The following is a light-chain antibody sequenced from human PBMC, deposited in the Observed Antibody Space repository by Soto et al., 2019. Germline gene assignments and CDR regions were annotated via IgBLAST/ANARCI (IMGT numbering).Light chain of an antibody. CDR2: GTS. V-gene: IGKV3-15*01. CDR3: QQYNNWPIT. J-gene: IGKJ5*01. CDR1: QSVSSN. Sequence: EIVMTQSPATLSVSPGERATLSCRASQSVSSNLAWYQQKPGQAPRFLIYGTSTRATGIPARFSGSGSGTEFTLTIGSLQSEDFAVYYCQQYNNWPITFGQGTRLEIK.